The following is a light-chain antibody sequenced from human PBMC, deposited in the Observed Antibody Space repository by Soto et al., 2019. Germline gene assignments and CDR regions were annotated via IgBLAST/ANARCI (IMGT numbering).Light chain of an antibody. J-gene: IGKJ5*01. V-gene: IGKV3-15*01. Sequence: ERVMTQSPATLSVSPGEGTTLSCRASQSVRRNLAWYQQKPGQAPRLLIYGASTRATAIPGRFSGSGSGTEFTLTISSLQSEDFAVYYCQQYNNWPPTFGQGTRLEIK. CDR2: GAS. CDR1: QSVRRN. CDR3: QQYNNWPPT.